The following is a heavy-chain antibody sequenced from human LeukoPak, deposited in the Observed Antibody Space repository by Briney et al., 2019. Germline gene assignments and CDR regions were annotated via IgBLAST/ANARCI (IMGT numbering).Heavy chain of an antibody. CDR3: ARDIVVVPAAAGDYYYYMDV. J-gene: IGHJ6*03. Sequence: PSQTLSLTCTVSGGSISSGDYYWSWIRQPPGKGLEWIGYIYYSGSTYYNPSLKSRVTISVDTSKNQFSLKLSSVTAADTAVYYCARDIVVVPAAAGDYYYYMDVWGKGTTVTVSS. V-gene: IGHV4-30-4*08. CDR2: IYYSGST. D-gene: IGHD2-2*01. CDR1: GGSISSGDYY.